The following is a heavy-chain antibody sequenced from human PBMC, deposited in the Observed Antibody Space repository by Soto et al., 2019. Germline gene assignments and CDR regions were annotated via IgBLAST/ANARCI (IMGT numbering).Heavy chain of an antibody. Sequence: PGGSLRLSCAASGFTFSSYSMNWVRQAPGKGLEWVSSISSSSSYIYYADSVKGRFTISRDNAKNSLYLQMNSLRAEDTAMYYCARGDYDILTGYYQNNWFDPWGQGTLVTDSS. J-gene: IGHJ5*02. CDR1: GFTFSSYS. CDR3: ARGDYDILTGYYQNNWFDP. D-gene: IGHD3-9*01. V-gene: IGHV3-21*01. CDR2: ISSSSSYI.